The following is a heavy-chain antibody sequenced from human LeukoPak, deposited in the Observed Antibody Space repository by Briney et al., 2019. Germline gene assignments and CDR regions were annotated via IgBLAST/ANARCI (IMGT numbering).Heavy chain of an antibody. CDR3: ARVGPLPYGGNLDY. V-gene: IGHV4-59*01. CDR1: GGSISGYY. D-gene: IGHD4-23*01. CDR2: IYSSGST. Sequence: SETLSLTCSVSGGSISGYYWSWIRQPPGKGLDWIGYIYSSGSTNYNPSLKSRVTISVDTSKNQFSLKLSSVTAADTAVFYCARVGPLPYGGNLDYWGQGTLVTVSS. J-gene: IGHJ4*02.